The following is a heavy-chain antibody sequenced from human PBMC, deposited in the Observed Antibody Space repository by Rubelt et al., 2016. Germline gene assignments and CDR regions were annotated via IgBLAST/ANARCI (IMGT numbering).Heavy chain of an antibody. CDR2: IDWDDGK. V-gene: IGHV2-70*15. CDR3: ARTRTLYWYFDI. D-gene: IGHD2-2*01. Sequence: QVTLRESGPALVKPTQTLTLTCTFSGFSLSTSGMFVSWIRQPPGKALEWLARIDWDDGKYYSTSLKTRLTISKDTSKNQVVLTMTNMDPVDTATYYCARTRTLYWYFDIWGRGTLVTVSS. CDR1: GFSLSTSGMF. J-gene: IGHJ2*01.